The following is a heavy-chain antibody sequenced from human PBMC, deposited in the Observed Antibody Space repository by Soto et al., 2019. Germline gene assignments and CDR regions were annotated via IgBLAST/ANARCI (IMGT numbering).Heavy chain of an antibody. Sequence: SETLSLTCAVSGGSISSSNWWSWVRQPPGKGLEWIGEIYHSGSTNYNPSLKSRVTISVDKSKNQFSLKLSSVTAADTAVYYCASHSIAAAGTQRYFDLWGRGTLVTVSS. CDR1: GGSISSSNW. CDR3: ASHSIAAAGTQRYFDL. D-gene: IGHD6-13*01. J-gene: IGHJ2*01. V-gene: IGHV4-4*02. CDR2: IYHSGST.